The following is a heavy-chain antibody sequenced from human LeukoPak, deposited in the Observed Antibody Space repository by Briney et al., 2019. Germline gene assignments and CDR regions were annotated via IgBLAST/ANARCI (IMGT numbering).Heavy chain of an antibody. CDR1: GGSISSGGYY. D-gene: IGHD2-8*01. J-gene: IGHJ4*02. CDR3: ASQRYCTNGVCYLGFDY. CDR2: IYHSGST. V-gene: IGHV4-30-2*01. Sequence: KTSETLSLTCTASGGSISSGGYYWSWIRQPPGKGLEWIGYIYHSGSTYYNPSLKSRVTISVDRSKNQFSLKLSSVTAADTAVYYCASQRYCTNGVCYLGFDYWGQGTLVTVSS.